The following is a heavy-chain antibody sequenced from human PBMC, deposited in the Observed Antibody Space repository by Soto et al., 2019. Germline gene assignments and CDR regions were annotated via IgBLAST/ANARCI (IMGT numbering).Heavy chain of an antibody. V-gene: IGHV4-4*07. J-gene: IGHJ6*02. Sequence: SETLSLTCTVSGGSISSYYWSWVRQPAGKGLEWIGRMSTTGDTSYNPSLRSRVTMSVDTSKNQFSLNLSFVTAADTAVYYCARGHGSGWNYYFGMDVWGQGTKVTVS. CDR3: ARGHGSGWNYYFGMDV. CDR1: GGSISSYY. CDR2: MSTTGDT. D-gene: IGHD6-19*01.